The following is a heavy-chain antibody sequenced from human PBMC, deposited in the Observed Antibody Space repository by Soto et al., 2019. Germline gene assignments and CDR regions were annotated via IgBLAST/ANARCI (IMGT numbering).Heavy chain of an antibody. V-gene: IGHV4-59*08. Sequence: SETLSLTCTGSGGSISSYYWSWIRQPPGKGLEWIGYIYYSGSTNYNPSLKSRVTISVDTSKNQFSLKLSSVTAADTAVYYCARTYYDFWSGYLNWFDPWGQGTLVTVSS. CDR3: ARTYYDFWSGYLNWFDP. CDR2: IYYSGST. J-gene: IGHJ5*02. D-gene: IGHD3-3*01. CDR1: GGSISSYY.